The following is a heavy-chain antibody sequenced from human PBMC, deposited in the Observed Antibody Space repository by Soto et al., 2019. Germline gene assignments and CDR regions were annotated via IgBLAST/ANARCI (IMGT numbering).Heavy chain of an antibody. D-gene: IGHD3-9*01. CDR2: ISSNGGST. J-gene: IGHJ6*02. Sequence: GALRLSGAASVFTLSSYAMHWVRQAPGKGLEYVSAISSNGGSTYYADSVKGRFTISRDNSKNTLYLQMSSLRAEDTAVYYCVKDGQLRYFDWLPDLYYYYGMDVWGQGTTVTVSS. CDR1: VFTLSSYA. V-gene: IGHV3-64D*06. CDR3: VKDGQLRYFDWLPDLYYYYGMDV.